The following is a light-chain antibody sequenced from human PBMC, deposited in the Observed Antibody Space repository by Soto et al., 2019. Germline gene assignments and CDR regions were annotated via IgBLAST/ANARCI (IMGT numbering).Light chain of an antibody. CDR2: DVS. CDR1: SSDVGGYNY. CDR3: CSYTSSSNPVV. V-gene: IGLV2-14*01. J-gene: IGLJ2*01. Sequence: QSALTQPASVSGSPGQSITISCTGTSSDVGGYNYVSWYQQHPGKAPKLMIYDVSNRPSGVSNRFSGSKSGNTASLTISGLQAEDEADYYCCSYTSSSNPVVFGGGTKVTVL.